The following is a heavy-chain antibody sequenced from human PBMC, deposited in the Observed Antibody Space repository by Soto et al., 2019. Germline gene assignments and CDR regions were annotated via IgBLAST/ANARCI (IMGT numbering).Heavy chain of an antibody. V-gene: IGHV1-69*02. D-gene: IGHD2-2*01. Sequence: GASVKVSCKASGGTFSSDIITWVRQAPGQGLEWIGRIIPMIDITNYAQKFQGRVTITADKSTNTAYMELTSLRSDDTAVYYCAGTLRYCATATCYQPVGYWGQGALVTVSS. J-gene: IGHJ4*02. CDR3: AGTLRYCATATCYQPVGY. CDR1: GGTFSSDI. CDR2: IIPMIDIT.